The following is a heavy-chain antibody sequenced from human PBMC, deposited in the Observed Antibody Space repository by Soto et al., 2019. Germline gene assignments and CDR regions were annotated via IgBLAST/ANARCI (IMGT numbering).Heavy chain of an antibody. D-gene: IGHD3-10*01. J-gene: IGHJ6*02. CDR1: GFSLSNVRVG. CDR2: IFSNDDK. V-gene: IGHV2-26*01. Sequence: QVTLKESGPMLVKPTETLTLTCTVSGFSLSNVRVGVSWIRQPPGNALEWLAHIFSNDDKSYNTSLKSRPTLSTETCRIQVVLTMNNMAPVDTATYCCARRNVILIESYFYAVDVWGQGNRVTVSS. CDR3: ARRNVILIESYFYAVDV.